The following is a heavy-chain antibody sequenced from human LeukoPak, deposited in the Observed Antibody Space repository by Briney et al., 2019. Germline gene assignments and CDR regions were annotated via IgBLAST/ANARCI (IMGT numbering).Heavy chain of an antibody. J-gene: IGHJ4*02. CDR3: AKGRDGYNFDY. CDR1: GGTFSSYA. Sequence: GASVKVSCKASGGTFSSYAISWVRQAPGQGLEWMGGIIPIFGTANYAQKFQGRVTITADESTSTAYMELSSLRSEDTAVYYCAKGRDGYNFDYWGQGILVTVSS. V-gene: IGHV1-69*13. CDR2: IIPIFGTA. D-gene: IGHD5-24*01.